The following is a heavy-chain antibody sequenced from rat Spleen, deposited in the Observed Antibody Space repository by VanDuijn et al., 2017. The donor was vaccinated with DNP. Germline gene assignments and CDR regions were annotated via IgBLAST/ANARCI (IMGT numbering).Heavy chain of an antibody. CDR1: GFSFSIYD. CDR3: ARGSTSIYWYFDF. V-gene: IGHV5-25*01. CDR2: ISPSGSRT. J-gene: IGHJ1*01. Sequence: EVQLVESGGGLVQPGRSLKVSCAASGFSFSIYDMAWVRQAPKKGLEWVAAISPSGSRTYYPDSVKGRFTISRDDAKSGLYLQMNSLKSEDTATYYCARGSTSIYWYFDFWGPGTMVTVSS. D-gene: IGHD3-1*01.